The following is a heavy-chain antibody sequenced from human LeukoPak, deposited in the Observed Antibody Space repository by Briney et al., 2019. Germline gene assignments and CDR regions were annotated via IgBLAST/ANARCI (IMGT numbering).Heavy chain of an antibody. CDR3: ARGPGDRYNSADNWFDP. Sequence: SETLSLTCAVYGGSFSGYYWSWIRQPPGKGLGWIGVINHSGSTNNNPSLKSRDTISVDPSKNQFSLKLSAMTAADRAVYCCARGPGDRYNSADNWFDPWPQGTLHSVSS. CDR2: INHSGST. J-gene: IGHJ5*02. V-gene: IGHV4-34*04. D-gene: IGHD5-24*01. CDR1: GGSFSGYY.